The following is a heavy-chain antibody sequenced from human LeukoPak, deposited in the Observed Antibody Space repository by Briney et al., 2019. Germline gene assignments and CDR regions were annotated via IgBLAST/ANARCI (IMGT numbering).Heavy chain of an antibody. V-gene: IGHV3-15*01. CDR3: TTRGDSNYLDY. Sequence: GGSLRLSCAASGFTFSNAWMNWVRRAPGKGLKWVGRIKSKTDGGTTDYAAPVKGRFTISRDDSKNTVYLQVNSLKTEDTAVYYCTTRGDSNYLDYWGQGTLVTVSS. CDR2: IKSKTDGGTT. J-gene: IGHJ4*02. CDR1: GFTFSNAW. D-gene: IGHD3-16*01.